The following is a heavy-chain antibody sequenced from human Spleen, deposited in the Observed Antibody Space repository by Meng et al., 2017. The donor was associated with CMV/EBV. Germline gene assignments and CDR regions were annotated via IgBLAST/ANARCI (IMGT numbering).Heavy chain of an antibody. V-gene: IGHV1-46*01. CDR1: GYIFTNFY. CDR3: ALARAISPF. J-gene: IGHJ4*02. D-gene: IGHD1-26*01. CDR2: INPSSGTT. Sequence: NVSCNASGYIFTNFYIHWVRQAPGQGLEWLGIINPSSGTTNYAQKFLARITTTRDTSTSTVYMELSSLRSEDTAIYYCALARAISPFWGQGTLVTVSS.